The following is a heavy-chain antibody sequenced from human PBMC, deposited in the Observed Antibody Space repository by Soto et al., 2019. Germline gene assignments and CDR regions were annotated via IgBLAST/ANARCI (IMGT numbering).Heavy chain of an antibody. CDR3: AKSGSSGWYGWFDP. CDR1: GFSLSTSGVG. Sequence: SGPTLVNPPQTLTLTCTFSGFSLSTSGVGVGWIRQPPGKALEWLALIYWNDDKRYSPSLKSRLTITKDTSKNQVVLTMTNMDPVDTATYYCAKSGSSGWYGWFDPWGQGTLVTVSS. CDR2: IYWNDDK. V-gene: IGHV2-5*01. J-gene: IGHJ5*02. D-gene: IGHD6-19*01.